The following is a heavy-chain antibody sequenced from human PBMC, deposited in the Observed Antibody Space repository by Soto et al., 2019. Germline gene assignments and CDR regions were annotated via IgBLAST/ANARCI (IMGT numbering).Heavy chain of an antibody. Sequence: SETLSLTCTVSGGSISSGGYYWSWIRQHPGKGLEWIGYIYYSGSTYYNPSLKSRVTISVDTSKNQFSLKLSSVTAADTAVYYCARDGEWLDPFDYWGQGTLVTVSS. CDR3: ARDGEWLDPFDY. J-gene: IGHJ4*02. CDR1: GGSISSGGYY. CDR2: IYYSGST. D-gene: IGHD3-3*01. V-gene: IGHV4-31*03.